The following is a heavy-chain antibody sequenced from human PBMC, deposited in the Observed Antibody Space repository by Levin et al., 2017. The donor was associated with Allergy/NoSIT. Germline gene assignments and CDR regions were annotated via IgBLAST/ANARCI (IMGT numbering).Heavy chain of an antibody. J-gene: IGHJ4*02. Sequence: GGSLRLSCSASGFTFSSYAMHWVRQAPGKGLEYVSAISSNGGSTYYADSVKGRFTISRDNSKNTLYLQMSSLRAEDTAVYYCVPRHSSGYSVFDYWGQGTLVTVSS. CDR2: ISSNGGST. CDR3: VPRHSSGYSVFDY. V-gene: IGHV3-64D*06. CDR1: GFTFSSYA. D-gene: IGHD3-22*01.